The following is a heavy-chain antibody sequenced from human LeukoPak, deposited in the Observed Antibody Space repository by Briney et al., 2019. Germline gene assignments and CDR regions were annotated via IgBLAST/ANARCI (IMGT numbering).Heavy chain of an antibody. J-gene: IGHJ6*02. V-gene: IGHV3-66*01. CDR2: IYTSGST. CDR3: ARVDCSSTSCYYGMDV. CDR1: GFAVSTNY. Sequence: GGSLRLSCAASGFAVSTNYMSWVRQAPGKGLEWVSVIYTSGSTYYADSVKGRFTISRDNSNTLYLQMNSLRAEDTAVFYCARVDCSSTSCYYGMDVWGQGTTVTVSS. D-gene: IGHD2-2*01.